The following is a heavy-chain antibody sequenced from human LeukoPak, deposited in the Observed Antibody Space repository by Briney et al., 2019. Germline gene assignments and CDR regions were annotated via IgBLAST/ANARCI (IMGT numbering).Heavy chain of an antibody. CDR3: ARTRRRDGPYFDY. Sequence: GGSLRLSCAASGFTFSSYAMSWVRQAPGKGLEWVSAISGSGGSTYYADSVKGRFTISRDNSKNTLYLQMNSLRAEDTAVYCCARTRRRDGPYFDYWGQGTLVTVSS. CDR2: ISGSGGST. V-gene: IGHV3-23*01. CDR1: GFTFSSYA. J-gene: IGHJ4*02. D-gene: IGHD5-24*01.